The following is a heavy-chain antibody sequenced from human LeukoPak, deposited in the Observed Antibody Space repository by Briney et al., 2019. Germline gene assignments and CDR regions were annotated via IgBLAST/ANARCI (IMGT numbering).Heavy chain of an antibody. CDR2: IIPIFGTA. CDR1: GGTFSSYA. CDR3: AFSSSWYGGYYFDY. Sequence: SVKVSCKASGGTFSSYAISWVRQAPGQGLEWMGGIIPIFGTANYAQKFQGRVTITADKSTSTAYMELSSLRSEDSAVYYCAFSSSWYGGYYFDYWGQGTLVTVSS. V-gene: IGHV1-69*06. J-gene: IGHJ4*02. D-gene: IGHD6-13*01.